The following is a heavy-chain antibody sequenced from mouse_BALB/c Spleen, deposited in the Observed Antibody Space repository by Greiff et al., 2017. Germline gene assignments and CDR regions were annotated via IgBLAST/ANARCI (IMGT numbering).Heavy chain of an antibody. D-gene: IGHD2-1*01. V-gene: IGHV2-9*02. Sequence: QVQLKESGPGLVAPSQSLSITCTVSGFSLTSYGVHWVRQPPGKGLEWLGVIWAGGSTNYNSALMSRLSISKDNSKSQVFLKMNSLQTDDTAMYYCARDRVYYGNYVYFDYWGQGTTLTGSS. CDR3: ARDRVYYGNYVYFDY. CDR1: GFSLTSYG. J-gene: IGHJ2*01. CDR2: IWAGGST.